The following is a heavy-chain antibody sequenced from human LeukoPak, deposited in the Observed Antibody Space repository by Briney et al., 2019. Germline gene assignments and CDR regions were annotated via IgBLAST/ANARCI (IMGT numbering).Heavy chain of an antibody. J-gene: IGHJ4*02. CDR2: ISYDGSNK. CDR1: GFTFSSYA. D-gene: IGHD5-18*01. Sequence: GSLRLSCAASGFTFSSYAMHWIRQAPGKGLEWVAVISYDGSNKYYADSVKGRFTISRDNSKNTLYLQMNSLRAEDTAVYYCARDRDSYGLLGFDYWGQGTLVPVSS. V-gene: IGHV3-30-3*01. CDR3: ARDRDSYGLLGFDY.